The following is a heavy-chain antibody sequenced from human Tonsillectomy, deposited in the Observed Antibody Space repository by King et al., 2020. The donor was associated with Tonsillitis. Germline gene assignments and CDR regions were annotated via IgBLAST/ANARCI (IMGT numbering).Heavy chain of an antibody. CDR2: VSANGAGT. Sequence: VQLVESGGGLVQPGGSLRLSCAASGFTFSTYAMSWVRQAPGRGLEWVSAVSANGAGTHYTDSVKGRFTISRDNSKNTLYLQLDSLRAEDTALYYCAKEMALTRPFAYWGQGTLVTVSS. D-gene: IGHD5-24*01. CDR3: AKEMALTRPFAY. J-gene: IGHJ4*02. CDR1: GFTFSTYA. V-gene: IGHV3-23*04.